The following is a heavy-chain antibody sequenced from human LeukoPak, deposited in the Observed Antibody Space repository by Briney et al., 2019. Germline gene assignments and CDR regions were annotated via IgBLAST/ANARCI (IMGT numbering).Heavy chain of an antibody. CDR1: GGSVSSGSYY. CDR2: IYYSGGT. J-gene: IGHJ3*02. V-gene: IGHV4-61*01. D-gene: IGHD2-2*01. CDR3: ARARVVPAASNAFDI. Sequence: SETLSLTCTVSGGSVSSGSYYWSWIRQLPGKGLEWIGYIYYSGGTNYNPSLKSRVTISVDTSKNQFSLKLSSVTAADTAVYYCARARVVPAASNAFDIWGQGTMVTVSS.